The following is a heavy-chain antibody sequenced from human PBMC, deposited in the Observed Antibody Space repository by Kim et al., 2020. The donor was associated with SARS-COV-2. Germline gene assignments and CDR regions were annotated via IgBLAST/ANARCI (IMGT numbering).Heavy chain of an antibody. CDR3: ARARGAPMIVSGEPGGFAY. J-gene: IGHJ4*02. CDR1: GGSFSGYY. CDR2: INHSGST. Sequence: SETLSLTCAVYGGSFSGYYWSWIRQPPGKGLEWIGEINHSGSTNYNPSLKSRVTISVDTSKNQFSLKLSSVTAADTAVYYCARARGAPMIVSGEPGGFAYWGQGTLVTVSS. V-gene: IGHV4-34*01. D-gene: IGHD3-22*01.